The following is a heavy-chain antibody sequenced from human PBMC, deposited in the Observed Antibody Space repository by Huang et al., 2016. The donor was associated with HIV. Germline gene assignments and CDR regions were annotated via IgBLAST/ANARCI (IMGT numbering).Heavy chain of an antibody. CDR2: VYFLGNT. V-gene: IGHV4-39*02. J-gene: IGHJ6*02. Sequence: QLRESGPGLVTPSETLSLTCSASGTSMTSSTFYWGWFRHPPGRGLGLIGSVYFLGNTYCNPSLKGRVTRSIDTANKQYAMRLTSVTAADTAVYFCAREVRSVDTDRPDGYYYRGLDVWGQGTTVIVSS. D-gene: IGHD2-2*03. CDR1: GTSMTSSTFY. CDR3: AREVRSVDTDRPDGYYYRGLDV.